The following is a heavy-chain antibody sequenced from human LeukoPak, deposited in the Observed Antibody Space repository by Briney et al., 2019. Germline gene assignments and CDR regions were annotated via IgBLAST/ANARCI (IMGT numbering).Heavy chain of an antibody. V-gene: IGHV4-34*01. CDR1: GGSFSGYY. J-gene: IGHJ6*02. D-gene: IGHD2-2*01. Sequence: SETLSLTCAVYGGSFSGYYWSWIRQPPGKGLEWIGEINHSGSTNYNPSLKSRVTISADTSKNQFSLRLNSVTAADTAVYSCARLHCTTASCSHSGFYYYGLDVWGQGTTVTVSS. CDR2: INHSGST. CDR3: ARLHCTTASCSHSGFYYYGLDV.